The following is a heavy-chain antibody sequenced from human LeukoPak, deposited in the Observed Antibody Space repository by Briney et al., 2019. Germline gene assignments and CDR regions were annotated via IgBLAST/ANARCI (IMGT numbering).Heavy chain of an antibody. D-gene: IGHD6-19*01. Sequence: ASVKVSCKASGYTFTSYGISWGRQAPGQGLEWMGGISAYNGNTNYAKKLQGRVTMTTNTSTSTAYMELRSLRSDDTAVYYCARDIGYSSGWYGNWYFDLWGRGTLVTVSS. V-gene: IGHV1-18*01. CDR1: GYTFTSYG. CDR2: ISAYNGNT. CDR3: ARDIGYSSGWYGNWYFDL. J-gene: IGHJ2*01.